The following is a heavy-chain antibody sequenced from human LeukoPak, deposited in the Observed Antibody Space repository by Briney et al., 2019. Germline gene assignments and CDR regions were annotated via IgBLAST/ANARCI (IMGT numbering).Heavy chain of an antibody. CDR2: ISGSGGSS. CDR3: AKGSAHYWSGYQYDYYYYMDV. D-gene: IGHD3-3*02. V-gene: IGHV3-23*01. Sequence: GGSLRLSCAASGFTFSSYAMSWVRQAPGKGLEWVSVISGSGGSSYYADSVKGRFTISRDNSKNTLYLQMNSLRAEDTAIYYCAKGSAHYWSGYQYDYYYYMDVWGKGTTVTVPS. CDR1: GFTFSSYA. J-gene: IGHJ6*03.